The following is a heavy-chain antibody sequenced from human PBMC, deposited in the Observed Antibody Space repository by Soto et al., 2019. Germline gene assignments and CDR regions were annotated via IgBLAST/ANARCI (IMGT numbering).Heavy chain of an antibody. D-gene: IGHD5-12*01. J-gene: IGHJ5*02. CDR1: YG. CDR2: IKPDNGDT. CDR3: ATSYDSGLDP. V-gene: IGHV1-18*04. Sequence: YGISWIRQAPGQGLEWMGWIKPDNGDTNYAQKFQGRVTMTTDTSSNTAYMELRSLRSDDTAVYYCATSYDSGLDPWGQGTLVSVSS.